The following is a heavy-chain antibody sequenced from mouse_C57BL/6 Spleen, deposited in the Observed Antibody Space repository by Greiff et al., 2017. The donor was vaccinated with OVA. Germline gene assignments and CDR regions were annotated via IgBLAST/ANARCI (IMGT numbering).Heavy chain of an antibody. D-gene: IGHD1-1*01. V-gene: IGHV1-80*01. CDR2: IYPGDGDT. CDR1: GYAFSSYW. CDR3: ASLYYGSSWFAY. J-gene: IGHJ3*01. Sequence: VKLQESGAELVKPGASVKISCKASGYAFSSYWMNWVKQRPGKGLEWIGQIYPGDGDTNYNGKFKGKATLTADKSSSTAYMQLSSLTSEDSAVYFCASLYYGSSWFAYWGQGTLVTVSA.